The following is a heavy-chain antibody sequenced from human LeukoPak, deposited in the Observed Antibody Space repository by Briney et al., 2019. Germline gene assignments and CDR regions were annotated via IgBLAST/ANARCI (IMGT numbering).Heavy chain of an antibody. CDR1: GFTVSSNY. CDR3: AKASYQLPEVYYYYYGMDV. J-gene: IGHJ6*02. D-gene: IGHD2-2*01. Sequence: GGSLRLSCAASGFTVSSNYMSWVRQAPGKGLEWVSVIYSGGSTYYADSVKGRFTISRDNSKNTLYLQMNSLRAEDTAVYYCAKASYQLPEVYYYYYGMDVWGQGTTVTVSS. V-gene: IGHV3-66*01. CDR2: IYSGGST.